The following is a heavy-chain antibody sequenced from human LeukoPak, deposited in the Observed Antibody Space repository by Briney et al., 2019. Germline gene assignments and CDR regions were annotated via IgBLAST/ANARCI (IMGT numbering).Heavy chain of an antibody. D-gene: IGHD2-8*01. CDR2: INHSGST. CDR1: GGSFSGYY. CDR3: ARGLMLYYYYGMDV. V-gene: IGHV4-34*01. Sequence: SGTLSLTCAVYGGSFSGYYWSWIRQPPGKGLEWIGEINHSGSTNYNPSLKSRVTISVDTSKNQFSLKLSSVTAADTAVYYCARGLMLYYYYGMDVWGQGTTVTVSS. J-gene: IGHJ6*02.